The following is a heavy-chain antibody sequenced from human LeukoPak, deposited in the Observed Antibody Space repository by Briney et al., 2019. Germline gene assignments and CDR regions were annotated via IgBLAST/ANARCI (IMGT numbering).Heavy chain of an antibody. J-gene: IGHJ5*02. V-gene: IGHV4-59*01. D-gene: IGHD5-18*01. CDR1: DGSISNYY. CDR3: ARAGYNYGLNWFDP. CDR2: IYYNGST. Sequence: SETLSLTCTVSDGSISNYYWSWIRQPPGKGLEWIAYIYYNGSTNYNPSLKSRVTISVDTSKNQFSLKLTSVTAADTAVYYCARAGYNYGLNWFDPWGQGTLVTASS.